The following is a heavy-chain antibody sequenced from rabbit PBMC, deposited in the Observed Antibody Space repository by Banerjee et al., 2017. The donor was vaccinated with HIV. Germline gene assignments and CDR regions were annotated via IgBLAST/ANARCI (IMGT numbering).Heavy chain of an antibody. CDR3: ARGHAGSSWGLDL. CDR1: GFTISSRYW. D-gene: IGHD4-2*01. J-gene: IGHJ3*01. V-gene: IGHV1S45*01. CDR2: INTSSGNT. Sequence: QEQLVESGGGLVQPEGSLTLTCTASGFTISSRYWICWVRQAPGKGLELIACINTSSGNTVYASWAKGRFTISKTSSTTVTLQMTSLTAADTAPYFCARGHAGSSWGLDLWGPGTLVTVS.